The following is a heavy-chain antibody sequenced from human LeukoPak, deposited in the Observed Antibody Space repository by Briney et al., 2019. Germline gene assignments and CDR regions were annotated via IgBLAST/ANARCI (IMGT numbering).Heavy chain of an antibody. D-gene: IGHD3-22*01. CDR3: ARDVYYDSSGYYGHFDY. CDR2: ISVYNGNT. V-gene: IGHV1-18*01. CDR1: GYTFNNYG. J-gene: IGHJ4*02. Sequence: ASVKVSCKASGYTFNNYGISWVRQAPGQGLEWMGWISVYNGNTKYAQNLQGRVTMTTDTSTNTAYMELRSLTSDDTAVYYCARDVYYDSSGYYGHFDYWGQGTLVTVSS.